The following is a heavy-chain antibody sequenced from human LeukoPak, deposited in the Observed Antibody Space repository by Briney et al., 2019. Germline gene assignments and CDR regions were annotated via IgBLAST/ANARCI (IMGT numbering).Heavy chain of an antibody. V-gene: IGHV3-23*01. CDR3: VKPPFYDCSGYQYYFDY. J-gene: IGHJ4*02. D-gene: IGHD3-22*01. CDR2: ISGSGGST. CDR1: GFTFTTYA. Sequence: GGSLRLSCAASGFTFTTYAMSWVRQAPGEGLEWVSAISGSGGSTYYADSVKGRFTISRDNSKNTLYLQMNSLRAEDTAVYYCVKPPFYDCSGYQYYFDYWGQGTLVTVSS.